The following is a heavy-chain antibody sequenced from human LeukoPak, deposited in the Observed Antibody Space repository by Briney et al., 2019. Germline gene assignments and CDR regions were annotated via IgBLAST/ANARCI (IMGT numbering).Heavy chain of an antibody. CDR1: GFTFSSYG. D-gene: IGHD6-13*01. Sequence: SGGSLRLSCAASGFTFSSYGMHWVRQAPGKGLEWVAVIWYDGSNKYYADSVKGRFTISRDNAKNSLYLQMNSLRAEDTAVYYCARERQQRGRFDPWGQGTLVTVSS. CDR2: IWYDGSNK. V-gene: IGHV3-33*01. J-gene: IGHJ5*02. CDR3: ARERQQRGRFDP.